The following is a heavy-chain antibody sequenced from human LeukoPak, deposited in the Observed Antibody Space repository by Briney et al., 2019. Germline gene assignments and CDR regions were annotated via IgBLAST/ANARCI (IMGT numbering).Heavy chain of an antibody. D-gene: IGHD2-15*01. V-gene: IGHV1-18*01. CDR3: AREGYCSGGTCYSTMNWFDP. J-gene: IGHJ5*02. Sequence: ASVKVSCKSSGYXFTSYGITWVRQAPGQGLEWMGWISAYNGNKNYAQKLQGRVTLTTDTSTSTAYMELRSLRSDDTAVYYCAREGYCSGGTCYSTMNWFDPWGQGTLVTVSS. CDR1: GYXFTSYG. CDR2: ISAYNGNK.